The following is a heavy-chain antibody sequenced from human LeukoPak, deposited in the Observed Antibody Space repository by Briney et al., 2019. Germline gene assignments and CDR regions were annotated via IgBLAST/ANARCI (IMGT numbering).Heavy chain of an antibody. Sequence: PGGSLRLSCAASGFTFSSYAMSWVRQARGEGREWVSAISGSGGSTYYADSVKGRFTISRDNSKNTLYLQMNSLRAEDTAVYYCAELGITMIGGVWGKGTTVTISS. CDR3: AELGITMIGGV. D-gene: IGHD3-10*02. CDR1: GFTFSSYA. V-gene: IGHV3-23*01. J-gene: IGHJ6*04. CDR2: ISGSGGST.